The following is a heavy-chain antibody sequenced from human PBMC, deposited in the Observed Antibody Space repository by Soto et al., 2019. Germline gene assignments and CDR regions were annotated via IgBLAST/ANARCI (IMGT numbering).Heavy chain of an antibody. CDR2: INGDGSST. J-gene: IGHJ4*02. CDR3: ARGGAYIYGPQYD. Sequence: EVQLVEFGGGLVQPGGSLRLSCATSGFSFSGYWIHWVRQAPGKGLVWVSHINGDGSSTNYADSVKGRFTISRDYAKNTLYLQMNSLRVEDTAVYYCARGGAYIYGPQYDWGQGTLVTVSS. CDR1: GFSFSGYW. D-gene: IGHD5-18*01. V-gene: IGHV3-74*01.